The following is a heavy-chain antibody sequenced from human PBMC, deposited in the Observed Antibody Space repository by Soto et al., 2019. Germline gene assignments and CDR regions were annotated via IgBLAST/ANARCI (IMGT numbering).Heavy chain of an antibody. CDR2: IIPIFGTE. D-gene: IGHD1-7*01. Sequence: SSVKVSCKASGGTFSSYAISWVRQAPGQGLEWMGGIIPIFGTENYAQKFQGRVTITADESTSTAYMELSSLRSEDTAVYYCARAEWQRGENYSWDYWCQGTRVTVSS. CDR1: GGTFSSYA. V-gene: IGHV1-69*13. CDR3: ARAEWQRGENYSWDY. J-gene: IGHJ4*02.